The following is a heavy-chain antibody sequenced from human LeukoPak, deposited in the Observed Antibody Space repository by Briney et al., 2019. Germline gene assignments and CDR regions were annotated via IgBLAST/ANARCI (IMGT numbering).Heavy chain of an antibody. Sequence: SETLSLTCTVSGGSISSGSYYWSWIRQPAGKGLEWVGRIYTSGSTNYNPSLKSRVTISVDTSKNQFSLKLSSVTAADTAVYYCARGGSYPGYWFDPLGQGTLVTVSS. CDR2: IYTSGST. V-gene: IGHV4-61*02. J-gene: IGHJ5*02. CDR3: ARGGSYPGYWFDP. CDR1: GGSISSGSYY. D-gene: IGHD1-26*01.